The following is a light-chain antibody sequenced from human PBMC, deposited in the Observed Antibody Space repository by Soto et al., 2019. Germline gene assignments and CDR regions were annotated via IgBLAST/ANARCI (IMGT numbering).Light chain of an antibody. CDR2: ASS. V-gene: IGKV1-12*01. J-gene: IGKJ4*01. CDR1: QGISSR. CDR3: QQANSFPLT. Sequence: DIQMTQSPSSVSASVGDRVTITCRASQGISSRLAWYQQKPGKAPNLLIYASSNLQSGVPSRFSGSGSETDFTLTIGSLQPEDFANYYCQQANSFPLTFGGGTKVEIK.